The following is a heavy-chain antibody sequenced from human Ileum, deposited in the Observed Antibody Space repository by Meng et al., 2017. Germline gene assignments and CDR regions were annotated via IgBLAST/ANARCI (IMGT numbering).Heavy chain of an antibody. J-gene: IGHJ4*02. Sequence: QVQLQESGPGLVKPPQTLSRTGTVAGGSISSGDYYWSWIRQPPGKGLEWIGYIYYSGSTYYNPSLKSRLTISVDTSKNQFSLKLSSVTAADTAVYYCARDRDSSGYYPYWGQGTLVTVSS. D-gene: IGHD3-22*01. V-gene: IGHV4-30-4*01. CDR2: IYYSGST. CDR1: GGSISSGDYY. CDR3: ARDRDSSGYYPY.